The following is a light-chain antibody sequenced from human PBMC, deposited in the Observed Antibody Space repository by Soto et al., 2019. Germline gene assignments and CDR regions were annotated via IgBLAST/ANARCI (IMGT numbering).Light chain of an antibody. V-gene: IGLV1-40*01. CDR1: SSNIGAGFD. CDR3: QSYDTSLSGSWV. J-gene: IGLJ3*02. CDR2: GNT. Sequence: QSALTQPPSVSGAPGQRVTISCAGSSSNIGAGFDVHWYQHLPGTAPKLLIYGNTIRPSGVPDRFSGSKSGTSASLAITGLQAEDEAVYYCQSYDTSLSGSWVFGGGTKLTVL.